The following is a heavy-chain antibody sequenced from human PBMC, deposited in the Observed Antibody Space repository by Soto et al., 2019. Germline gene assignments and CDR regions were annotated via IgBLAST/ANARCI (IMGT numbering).Heavy chain of an antibody. CDR2: ISGSGGST. D-gene: IGHD6-13*01. CDR3: ANVGSIAAATCPVLSYFDY. Sequence: EVQLLESGGGLVQPGGSLRLSCAASGFTFSSYAMSWVRQAPGKGLEWVSAISGSGGSTYYADSVKGRFTISRDNSKTTLYLQTTSLRAEDTAVYYWANVGSIAAATCPVLSYFDYWGKGTLVTVSS. J-gene: IGHJ4*02. V-gene: IGHV3-23*01. CDR1: GFTFSSYA.